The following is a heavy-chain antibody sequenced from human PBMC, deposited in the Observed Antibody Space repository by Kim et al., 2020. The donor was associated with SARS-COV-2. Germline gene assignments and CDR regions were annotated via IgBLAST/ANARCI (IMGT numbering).Heavy chain of an antibody. CDR3: ASCSSTSCYEVSYFDY. V-gene: IGHV4-39*01. CDR2: IYYSGST. Sequence: SETLSLTCTVSGGSISSSSYYWGWIRQPPGKGLEWIGSIYYSGSTYYNPSLKSRVTISVDTSKNQFSLKLSSVTAADTAVYYCASCSSTSCYEVSYFDY. D-gene: IGHD2-2*01. CDR1: GGSISSSSYY. J-gene: IGHJ4*01.